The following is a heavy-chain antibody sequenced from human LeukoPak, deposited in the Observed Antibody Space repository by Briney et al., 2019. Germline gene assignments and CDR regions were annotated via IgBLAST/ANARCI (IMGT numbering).Heavy chain of an antibody. CDR3: AKDRANIAASSHFDY. CDR2: ISGSGGTT. Sequence: GGSLRLSCAVSGFTFSTYAMSWVRQAPGKGLEWVSTISGSGGTTYYADSVRGRFTISRDNSKNTLYLQMNSLRAEDTAVYYCAKDRANIAASSHFDYWGQGTLVTASS. J-gene: IGHJ4*02. D-gene: IGHD6-13*01. CDR1: GFTFSTYA. V-gene: IGHV3-23*01.